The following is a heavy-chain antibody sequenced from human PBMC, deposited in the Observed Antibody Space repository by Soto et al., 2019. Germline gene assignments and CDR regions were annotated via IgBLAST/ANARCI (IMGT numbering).Heavy chain of an antibody. V-gene: IGHV3-23*01. CDR1: GFTFSSYA. CDR2: IGDSGGST. D-gene: IGHD1-1*01. Sequence: EVKLLESGGGLVQPGGSLRLSCAASGFTFSSYAMSWVRQAPGKGLEWVSGIGDSGGSTYYADSVKGRFTISRDNSKNTLYLQMNSLRAEDTAVYYCAQLLAGSRPTDYWGQGTLVTVSS. CDR3: AQLLAGSRPTDY. J-gene: IGHJ4*02.